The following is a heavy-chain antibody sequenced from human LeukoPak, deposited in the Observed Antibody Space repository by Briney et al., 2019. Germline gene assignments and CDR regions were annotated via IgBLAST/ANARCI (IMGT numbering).Heavy chain of an antibody. CDR2: IRYDGSNK. CDR3: ARVWTTVDVEIDY. V-gene: IGHV3-30*02. Sequence: GGSLRLSCAASGFTFSSYGMHWVRQAPGKGLEWVAFIRYDGSNKYYADSVKGRFTISRDNSKNTLYLQMNSLRAEDTAVYYCARVWTTVDVEIDYWGQGTLVTVSS. D-gene: IGHD4-23*01. J-gene: IGHJ4*02. CDR1: GFTFSSYG.